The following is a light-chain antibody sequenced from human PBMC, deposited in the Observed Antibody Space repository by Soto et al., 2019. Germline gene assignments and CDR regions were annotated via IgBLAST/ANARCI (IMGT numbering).Light chain of an antibody. CDR3: QQRSNWPRT. Sequence: IVLAQSPATLPLSRGERRTLCWTSSQSVSSYLAWYQQKPGQAPRLLIYDASNRATGIPARFSGSGSGTDFTLTSSSLEPEDFAVYYCQQRSNWPRTFGQGTKVDIK. V-gene: IGKV3-11*01. J-gene: IGKJ1*01. CDR2: DAS. CDR1: QSVSSY.